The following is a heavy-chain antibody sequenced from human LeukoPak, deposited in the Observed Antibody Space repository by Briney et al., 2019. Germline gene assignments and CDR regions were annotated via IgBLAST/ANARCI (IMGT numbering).Heavy chain of an antibody. D-gene: IGHD4-17*01. J-gene: IGHJ4*02. Sequence: SETLSLTCAVSGGSISSGGYSWSWIRQPPGKGLEWIGYIYYSGSTNYNPSLKSRVTISVDTSKNQFSLKLSSVTAADTAVYYCASPLGYGDLPRVWGQGTLVTVSS. CDR2: IYYSGST. CDR3: ASPLGYGDLPRV. V-gene: IGHV4-61*08. CDR1: GGSISSGGYS.